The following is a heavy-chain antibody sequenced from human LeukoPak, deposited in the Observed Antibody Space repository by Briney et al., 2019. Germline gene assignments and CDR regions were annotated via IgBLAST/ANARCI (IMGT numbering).Heavy chain of an antibody. Sequence: GGSLRLSCAASGFTFSRYSVNWVRQAPGKGLEWVAVIWYDGSNKYYADSVKGRFTISRDNSKNTLYLQMNSLRAEDTAVYYCARETYYYDSSGYYYYGMDVWGQGTTVTVSS. CDR1: GFTFSRYS. D-gene: IGHD3-22*01. CDR3: ARETYYYDSSGYYYYGMDV. J-gene: IGHJ6*02. V-gene: IGHV3-33*08. CDR2: IWYDGSNK.